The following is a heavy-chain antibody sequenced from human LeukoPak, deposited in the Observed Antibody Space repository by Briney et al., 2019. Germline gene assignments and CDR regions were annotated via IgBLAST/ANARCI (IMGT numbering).Heavy chain of an antibody. J-gene: IGHJ4*02. V-gene: IGHV3-23*01. CDR2: ISGSGGST. CDR3: ARDPMADFDY. D-gene: IGHD2-8*01. Sequence: GGSLRLSCAASGFTFSSYAMSWVRQAPGKGLEWVSAISGSGGSTYYADSVKGRLTISRDNSKNTLYLQMNSLRTEDTAVYYCARDPMADFDYWGQGTLVTVSS. CDR1: GFTFSSYA.